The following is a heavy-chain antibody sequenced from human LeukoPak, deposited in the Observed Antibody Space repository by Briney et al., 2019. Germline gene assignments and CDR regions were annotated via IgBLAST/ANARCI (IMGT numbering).Heavy chain of an antibody. CDR2: IYPGDSDT. Sequence: GESLKISCKGSGYSFSNYWIGWVRQMPGKGLEWMGIIYPGDSDTRYSPSFQGQVTISADKSISTAYLQWSSLKASDTAMYHCARHRDGSSVDYWGQGTLVTVSS. CDR3: ARHRDGSSVDY. D-gene: IGHD6-6*01. J-gene: IGHJ4*02. CDR1: GYSFSNYW. V-gene: IGHV5-51*01.